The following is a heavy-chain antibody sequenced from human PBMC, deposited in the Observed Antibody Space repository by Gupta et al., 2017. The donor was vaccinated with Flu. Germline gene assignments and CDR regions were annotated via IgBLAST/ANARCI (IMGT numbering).Heavy chain of an antibody. Sequence: QVHLAQSGTEVKQPGASVKVYCKASGFTFSAYDSNWVRQAPGQGLEWMGWMNPYTGHTAYAQRFEDRIMMTRDTSTKTAYLEVTNLNSDDTAVYFCLRGQPAEDRLASGKIGDTWGQGTLVLVSS. V-gene: IGHV1-8*01. D-gene: IGHD6-25*01. CDR2: MNPYTGHT. J-gene: IGHJ5*02. CDR1: GFTFSAYD. CDR3: LRGQPAEDRLASGKIGDT.